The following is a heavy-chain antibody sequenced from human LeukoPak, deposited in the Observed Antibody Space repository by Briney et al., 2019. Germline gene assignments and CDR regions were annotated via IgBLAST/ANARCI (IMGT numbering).Heavy chain of an antibody. J-gene: IGHJ4*02. D-gene: IGHD6-13*01. V-gene: IGHV1-2*02. CDR3: ARENRLGIAADGGY. CDR2: NNPNSGGT. Sequence: GASVKVSCKASGYTFTGYYMHWVRQAPGQGLEWMGSNNPNSGGTNYAQKFQGRVTMTWDTSISTAYMELSRLRSDDTAVYYCARENRLGIAADGGYWGQGTLVTVSS. CDR1: GYTFTGYY.